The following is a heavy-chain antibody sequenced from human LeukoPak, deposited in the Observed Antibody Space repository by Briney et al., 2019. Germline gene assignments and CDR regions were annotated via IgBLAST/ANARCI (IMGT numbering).Heavy chain of an antibody. Sequence: GGSLRLSCAASGFTFSSYWMSWVRQAPGKGLEWVANIKQDGSEKYYVDSVKGRFTISRDNAKNSLYLQMNSLRAEDTAVYYCARGHYCSGGSCYEGRYYYYGMDVWGQGTTVTVSS. V-gene: IGHV3-7*01. J-gene: IGHJ6*02. CDR3: ARGHYCSGGSCYEGRYYYYGMDV. CDR1: GFTFSSYW. CDR2: IKQDGSEK. D-gene: IGHD2-15*01.